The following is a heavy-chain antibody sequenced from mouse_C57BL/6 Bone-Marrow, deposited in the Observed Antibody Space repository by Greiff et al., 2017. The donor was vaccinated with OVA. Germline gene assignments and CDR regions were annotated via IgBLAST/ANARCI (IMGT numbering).Heavy chain of an antibody. V-gene: IGHV1-55*01. CDR1: GYTFTSYW. J-gene: IGHJ4*01. CDR3: ARGGSSPHYYAMDY. Sequence: VQLQQPGAELVKPGASVKMSCKASGYTFTSYWITWVKQRPGQGLEWIGDIYPGSGSTNYNEKFKSKATLTVDTSSSTAYMQLSRLTSEDSAVYYCARGGSSPHYYAMDYWGQGTSVTVSS. D-gene: IGHD1-1*01. CDR2: IYPGSGST.